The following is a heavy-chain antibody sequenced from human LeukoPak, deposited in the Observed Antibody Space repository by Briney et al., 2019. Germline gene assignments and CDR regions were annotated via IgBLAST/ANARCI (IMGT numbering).Heavy chain of an antibody. V-gene: IGHV4-59*01. D-gene: IGHD5-24*01. CDR1: GGSISSYY. J-gene: IGHJ4*02. CDR3: ARGGYNIWEYCFNY. Sequence: SETLSLTCTVSGGSISSYYWSWIRQPPGKGLEWIGYISYSGSTNYNPSLKSRVTISVDTSKNQFSLKLSSLTAADTAIYYCARGGYNIWEYCFNYWGQGTLVTVSS. CDR2: ISYSGST.